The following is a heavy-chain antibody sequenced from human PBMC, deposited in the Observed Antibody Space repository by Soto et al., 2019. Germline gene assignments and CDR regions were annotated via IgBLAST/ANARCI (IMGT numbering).Heavy chain of an antibody. D-gene: IGHD2-15*01. Sequence: SETLSLTCTVSGGSISSYYWSWIRQPPGKGLEWIGYIYYSGSTSYNPSLKSRVTISVDTSKNQFSLKLSSVTAADTAVYYCAGTRGYCSGGSCPTVVDYWGQGTLVTVSS. CDR2: IYYSGST. CDR1: GGSISSYY. CDR3: AGTRGYCSGGSCPTVVDY. J-gene: IGHJ4*02. V-gene: IGHV4-59*01.